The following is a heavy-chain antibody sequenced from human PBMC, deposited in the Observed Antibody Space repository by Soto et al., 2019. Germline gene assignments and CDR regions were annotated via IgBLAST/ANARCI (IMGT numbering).Heavy chain of an antibody. CDR3: ARVTFQPHYYDSSGYYHIAFDI. CDR1: GGSISSSSYY. V-gene: IGHV4-61*01. D-gene: IGHD3-22*01. Sequence: PSQTLSLTCTVSGGSISSSSYYWSWIRQPPGKGLEWIGYIYYSGSTNYNPSLKSRVTISVDTSKNQFSLKLSSVTAADTAVYYCARVTFQPHYYDSSGYYHIAFDIWGQGTMVTVSS. CDR2: IYYSGST. J-gene: IGHJ3*02.